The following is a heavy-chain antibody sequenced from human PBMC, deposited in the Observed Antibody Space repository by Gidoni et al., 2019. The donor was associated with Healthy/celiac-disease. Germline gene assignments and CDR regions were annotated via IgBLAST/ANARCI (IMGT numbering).Heavy chain of an antibody. V-gene: IGHV3-11*06. Sequence: QVQLVESGGGLVKPGGSLRLPCAASGFTFSDYYMSWIRQAPGKGLEWVSYISSSSSYTNYADSVKGRFTISRDNAKNSLYLQMNSLRAEDTAVYYCARDLGDGSPWYFDLWGRGTLVTVSS. D-gene: IGHD5-12*01. CDR1: GFTFSDYY. CDR2: ISSSSSYT. CDR3: ARDLGDGSPWYFDL. J-gene: IGHJ2*01.